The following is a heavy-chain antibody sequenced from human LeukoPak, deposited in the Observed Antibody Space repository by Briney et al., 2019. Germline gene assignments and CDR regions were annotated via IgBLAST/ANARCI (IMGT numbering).Heavy chain of an antibody. Sequence: SETLSLTCAVSGVSISSGSYYWGWIRQPPGKGLEWIGNIYYTGTTYYNPSLNSRLTISVDTSKNHFSLKLSSVTAADTAVYYCARRNIIAAGYFDYWGQGTLVTVSS. CDR1: GVSISSGSYY. CDR3: ARRNIIAAGYFDY. V-gene: IGHV4-39*02. J-gene: IGHJ4*02. CDR2: IYYTGTT. D-gene: IGHD6-13*01.